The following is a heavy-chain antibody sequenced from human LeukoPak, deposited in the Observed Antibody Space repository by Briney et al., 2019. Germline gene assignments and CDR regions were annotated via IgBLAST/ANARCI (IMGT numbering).Heavy chain of an antibody. J-gene: IGHJ4*02. Sequence: GGPLRLSCAASGFTFSSYEMNWVRQAPGKGLEWVSYISSSGSTIYYADSVKGRFTISRDNAKNSLYLQMNSLRAEDTAVYYCARDYYDSSGYYFDYWGQGTLVTVSS. D-gene: IGHD3-22*01. CDR1: GFTFSSYE. V-gene: IGHV3-48*03. CDR2: ISSSGSTI. CDR3: ARDYYDSSGYYFDY.